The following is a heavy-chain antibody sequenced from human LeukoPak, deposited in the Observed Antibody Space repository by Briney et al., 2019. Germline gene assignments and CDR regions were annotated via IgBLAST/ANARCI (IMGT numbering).Heavy chain of an antibody. Sequence: GGSLRLSCAASGFRFSTYGMHWVRQAPGKGLEWVAVVSYDGSSKYYADSVKGRFTVSRDNSKNTLYLQMNSLRSEDTALYCCAFTYSYGSGSYDVDAFDIWGQGTMVTVSS. J-gene: IGHJ3*02. CDR3: AFTYSYGSGSYDVDAFDI. V-gene: IGHV3-30*03. CDR2: VSYDGSSK. D-gene: IGHD3-10*01. CDR1: GFRFSTYG.